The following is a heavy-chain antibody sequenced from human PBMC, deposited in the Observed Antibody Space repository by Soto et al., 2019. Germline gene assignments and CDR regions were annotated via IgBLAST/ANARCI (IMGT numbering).Heavy chain of an antibody. J-gene: IGHJ6*02. V-gene: IGHV1-69*01. D-gene: IGHD1-26*01. CDR2: FIPLFGTA. Sequence: QVQLVQSGDEVKKPGSSVKVSCKASGGTFSNYAITWVXQAPGQGLEXMGXFIPLFGTADYAQKFQGRVTITADESTNTAYMELRSLKSKDTAVYYCARVPLGVGATPYTNYYYGMDVWGQGTTVTVSS. CDR3: ARVPLGVGATPYTNYYYGMDV. CDR1: GGTFSNYA.